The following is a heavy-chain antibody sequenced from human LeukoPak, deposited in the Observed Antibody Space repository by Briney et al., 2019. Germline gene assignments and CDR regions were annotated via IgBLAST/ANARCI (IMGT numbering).Heavy chain of an antibody. CDR1: GGSISTFY. Sequence: PSETLSLTCTVSGGSISTFYWTWIRQPPGKGLEWIGRIYTSGSTNYNPSLKSRVTISVDTSKNQFSLKLSSVTAADTAVFYCARVAYTYGPEDYWGQGTLVTVSS. CDR2: IYTSGST. CDR3: ARVAYTYGPEDY. J-gene: IGHJ4*02. D-gene: IGHD5-18*01. V-gene: IGHV4-4*08.